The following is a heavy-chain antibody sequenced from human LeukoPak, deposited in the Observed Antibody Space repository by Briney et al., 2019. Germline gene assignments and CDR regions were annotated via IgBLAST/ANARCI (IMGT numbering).Heavy chain of an antibody. CDR2: IYYGGST. J-gene: IGHJ5*02. Sequence: SETLSLTCTVSGGSISSGDYYWSWIRQPPGKGLEWVGYIYYGGSTYYNPSLKSRVTISVDTSKNQFSLKLSSVTAADTAVYYCARVDLYGSGSYYVLRWFDPWGQGTLVTVSS. V-gene: IGHV4-30-4*01. D-gene: IGHD3-10*01. CDR1: GGSISSGDYY. CDR3: ARVDLYGSGSYYVLRWFDP.